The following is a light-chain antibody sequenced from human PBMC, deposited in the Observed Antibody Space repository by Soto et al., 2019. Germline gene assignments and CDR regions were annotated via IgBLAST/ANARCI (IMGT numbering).Light chain of an antibody. Sequence: QSVLTQPPSVSGSPGQSITISCTGTSADVGGYNYVSWYQQHPGKAPKLMIFEVNNRPSGVSNRFSGSRSGNTASLTISGLQAEDEADYYCSSYRSGKTLVVFGGGTKLTVL. CDR1: SADVGGYNY. V-gene: IGLV2-14*01. J-gene: IGLJ2*01. CDR3: SSYRSGKTLVV. CDR2: EVN.